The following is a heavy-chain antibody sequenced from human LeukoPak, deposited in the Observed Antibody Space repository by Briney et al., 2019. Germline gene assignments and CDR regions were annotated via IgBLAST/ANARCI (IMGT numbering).Heavy chain of an antibody. CDR3: ARGATSNWAY. CDR2: IYYSGST. V-gene: IGHV4-31*03. J-gene: IGHJ4*02. CDR1: GGSISSGGYY. Sequence: SETLSLTCTVSGGSISSGGYYWSWIRQHPGKGLEWIGYIYYSGSTYYNPSLKSRVTISVDTSKNQFSLKLSSVTAADTAVYYCARGATSNWAYWGQGTLVTVSS. D-gene: IGHD2-2*01.